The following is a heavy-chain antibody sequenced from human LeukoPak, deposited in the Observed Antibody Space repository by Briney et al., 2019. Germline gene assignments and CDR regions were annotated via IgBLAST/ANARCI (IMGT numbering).Heavy chain of an antibody. CDR3: AKAGYFDWLLSAYYYYYMDA. Sequence: SVKVSCKASGGTFSSYAISWVRQAPGQGLEWMGRIIPIFGTANYAQKFQGRVTITTDESTSTAYMELSSLRAEDTAVYYCAKAGYFDWLLSAYYYYYMDAWGKGTTVTVSS. CDR2: IIPIFGTA. J-gene: IGHJ6*03. V-gene: IGHV1-69*05. CDR1: GGTFSSYA. D-gene: IGHD3-9*01.